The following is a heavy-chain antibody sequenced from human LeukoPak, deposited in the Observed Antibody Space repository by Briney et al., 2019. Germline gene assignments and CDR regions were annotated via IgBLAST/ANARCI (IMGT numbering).Heavy chain of an antibody. CDR3: TRHGAEGDYPNRAFDY. Sequence: SETLSLTCTVPGGSISTYYWSWIRQPAGKGLEWIGRIYSSGSTNYSPSLKSRVTMSVDTSKNQFSLRLSSVTAADTAVYYCTRHGAEGDYPNRAFDYWGQGTLVTVSS. J-gene: IGHJ4*02. D-gene: IGHD4-17*01. V-gene: IGHV4-4*07. CDR2: IYSSGST. CDR1: GGSISTYY.